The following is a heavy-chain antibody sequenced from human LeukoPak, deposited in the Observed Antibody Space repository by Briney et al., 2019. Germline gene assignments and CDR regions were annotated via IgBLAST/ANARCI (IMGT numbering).Heavy chain of an antibody. Sequence: GGSLRLSCAASGFTFSSYAMSWVRQAPGKGLEWVSAISGSGGSTYYADSVKGRFTISRDNSKNTLYLQMNSLRAEDTAVYYCAKDSARLVRGEFDPWGQGTLVTVSP. V-gene: IGHV3-23*01. J-gene: IGHJ5*02. CDR3: AKDSARLVRGEFDP. D-gene: IGHD3-10*01. CDR1: GFTFSSYA. CDR2: ISGSGGST.